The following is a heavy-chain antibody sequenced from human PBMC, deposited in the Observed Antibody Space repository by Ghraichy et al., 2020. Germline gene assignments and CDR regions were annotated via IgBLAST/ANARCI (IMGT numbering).Heavy chain of an antibody. CDR2: IKQDGSEK. Sequence: GGSLRLSCAASGFTFSSYWMSWVRQAPGKGLEWVANIKQDGSEKYYVDSVKGRFTISRDNAKNSLYLQMNSLRAEDTAVYYCARDESYADTDAFDIWGQGTMVTVSS. V-gene: IGHV3-7*03. D-gene: IGHD2-2*01. J-gene: IGHJ3*02. CDR1: GFTFSSYW. CDR3: ARDESYADTDAFDI.